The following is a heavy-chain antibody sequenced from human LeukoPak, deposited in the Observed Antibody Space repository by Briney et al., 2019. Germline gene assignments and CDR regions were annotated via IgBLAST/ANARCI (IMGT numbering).Heavy chain of an antibody. V-gene: IGHV4-39*07. CDR3: ARARVQLWLDETNWFDP. CDR1: GGSISSSSYY. D-gene: IGHD5-18*01. Sequence: PSETLSLTCTVSGGSISSSSYYWGWIRQPPGKGLEWIGSIYYSGSTYYNPSLKSRVTISVDTSKNQFSLKLSSVTAADTAVYYCARARVQLWLDETNWFDPWGQGTLVTVSS. CDR2: IYYSGST. J-gene: IGHJ5*02.